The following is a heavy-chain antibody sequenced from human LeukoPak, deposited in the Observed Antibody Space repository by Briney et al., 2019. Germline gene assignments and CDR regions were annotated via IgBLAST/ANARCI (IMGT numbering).Heavy chain of an antibody. V-gene: IGHV4-4*02. CDR1: SGSIFSSNW. Sequence: SETLSLTCAVSSGSIFSSNWWSWVRQPPGKGLEGIGQIFHSVSTSYSPSLKSRVTISMDKSKNHFSLRLTSVTAADTAVYYCARSPTKRVPEDYWGQGTLVTVSS. J-gene: IGHJ4*02. CDR2: IFHSVST. CDR3: ARSPTKRVPEDY. D-gene: IGHD2-2*01.